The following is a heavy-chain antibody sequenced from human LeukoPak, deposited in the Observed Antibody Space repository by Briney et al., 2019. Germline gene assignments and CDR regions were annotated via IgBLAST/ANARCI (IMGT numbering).Heavy chain of an antibody. J-gene: IGHJ6*03. CDR3: ARQSGSARVYYYYFYIDV. Sequence: PSETLSLTCTVAGGSISSSTYYWDWIRQPPGKGLECIGGSYYSGTTYYNPSLKSRVTISVDTSKNQFSLKLSSVTAADTAVYFCARQSGSARVYYYYFYIDVWGKGNTVTVSS. D-gene: IGHD5-18*01. CDR2: SYYSGTT. CDR1: GGSISSSTYY. V-gene: IGHV4-39*01.